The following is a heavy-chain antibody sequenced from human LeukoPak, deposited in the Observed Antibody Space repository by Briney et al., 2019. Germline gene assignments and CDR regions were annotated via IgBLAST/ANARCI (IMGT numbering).Heavy chain of an antibody. V-gene: IGHV4-59*01. CDR3: ARENPSGYYNRPIDY. Sequence: SETLSLTCTVSGGSISSYYWSWFRQPPGKGLEWIGYIYYSGSTNYNPSLKSRVTISVDTSKNQFSLKLSSVTAADTAIYYCARENPSGYYNRPIDYWGQGTLVTVSS. D-gene: IGHD3-22*01. J-gene: IGHJ4*02. CDR2: IYYSGST. CDR1: GGSISSYY.